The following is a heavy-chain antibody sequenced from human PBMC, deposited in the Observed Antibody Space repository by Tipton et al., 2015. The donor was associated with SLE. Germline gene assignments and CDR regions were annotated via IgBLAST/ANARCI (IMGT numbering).Heavy chain of an antibody. Sequence: TLSLTCAVYGGSFSDYYWTWIRQPPGKGLEWIGEINHSGSTNYNPSLKSRVTISVNTSKNQFSLKLSSVTAADTAVYYCARQGSSSNDAFDIWGQGTIVTVSS. J-gene: IGHJ3*02. D-gene: IGHD6-13*01. CDR1: GGSFSDYY. CDR3: ARQGSSSNDAFDI. V-gene: IGHV4-34*01. CDR2: INHSGST.